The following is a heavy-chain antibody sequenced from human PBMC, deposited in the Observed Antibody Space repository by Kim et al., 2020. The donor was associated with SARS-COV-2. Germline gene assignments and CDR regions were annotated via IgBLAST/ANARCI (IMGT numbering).Heavy chain of an antibody. V-gene: IGHV3-7*03. Sequence: GGSLRLSCAASAFTFSSYWMSWVRQAPGKGLEWVANIKQDGSEKYYVDSVKGRFTISRDNAKNSLSLQMNSLRAEDTAVYYCARSRDCNIWGQGTMVTVSS. CDR3: ARSRDCNI. D-gene: IGHD2-21*02. J-gene: IGHJ3*02. CDR2: IKQDGSEK. CDR1: AFTFSSYW.